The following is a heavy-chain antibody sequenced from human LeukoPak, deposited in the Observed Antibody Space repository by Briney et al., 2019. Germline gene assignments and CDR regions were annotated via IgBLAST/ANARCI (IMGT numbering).Heavy chain of an antibody. CDR2: VYYTGST. Sequence: PSETLSLTCSVSGGSISSSNYYWGWIRQPPGKGLEWIGNVYYTGSTYYNPSLKSRVTISVDTSKNQFSLKLSSVTAADTAVYYCARHKKSIVDTDMGPWGQGTLATVSS. CDR1: GGSISSSNYY. J-gene: IGHJ5*02. V-gene: IGHV4-39*01. CDR3: ARHKKSIVDTDMGP. D-gene: IGHD5-18*01.